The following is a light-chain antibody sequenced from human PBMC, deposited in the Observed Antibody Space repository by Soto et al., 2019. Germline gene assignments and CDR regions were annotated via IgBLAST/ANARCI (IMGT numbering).Light chain of an antibody. CDR3: QQRSSWPPALS. Sequence: EIVLTQSPATLSLSPGERATLSCRASQSVSSFLAWYQQKPGQAPRLLIYDASNRATGVPGRFSGSGSGTDFTLTISSLEPEAFAVSYCQQRSSWPPALSFGGGTKVE. J-gene: IGKJ4*01. CDR2: DAS. V-gene: IGKV3-11*01. CDR1: QSVSSF.